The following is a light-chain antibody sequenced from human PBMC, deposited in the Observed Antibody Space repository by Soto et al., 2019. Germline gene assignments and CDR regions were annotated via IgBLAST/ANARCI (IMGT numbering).Light chain of an antibody. CDR1: SSKFGAGYD. V-gene: IGLV1-40*01. CDR3: QSYDSSLSGYV. J-gene: IGLJ1*01. Sequence: QSALTQPPSLSGAPGQRVTLSCTGSSSKFGAGYDVHWYQQLPGTAPKLLIYGNSNRPSGVPDRFSGSKSGTSASLAITGLQAEDEADYYCQSYDSSLSGYVFGTGTKVTVL. CDR2: GNS.